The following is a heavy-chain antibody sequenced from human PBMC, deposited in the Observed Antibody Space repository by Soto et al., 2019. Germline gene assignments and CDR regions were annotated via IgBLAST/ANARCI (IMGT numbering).Heavy chain of an antibody. CDR3: ARLWSCLPDNYYYGMDV. CDR1: GYSFTSYW. V-gene: IGHV5-10-1*01. D-gene: IGHD1-26*01. Sequence: GESLKISCKGSGYSFTSYWISWVRQMPGKGLEWMGRIDPSDSYTNYSPSFQGHVTISADKSISTAYLQWSSLKASDTAMYYCARLWSCLPDNYYYGMDVWGQGTTVTVAS. J-gene: IGHJ6*02. CDR2: IDPSDSYT.